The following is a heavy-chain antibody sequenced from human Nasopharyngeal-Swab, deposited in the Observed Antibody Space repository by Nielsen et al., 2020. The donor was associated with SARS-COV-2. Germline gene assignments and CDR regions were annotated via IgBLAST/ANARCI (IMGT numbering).Heavy chain of an antibody. J-gene: IGHJ4*02. CDR1: GYIFTGYG. CDR2: IIPIFGTA. CDR3: ARVESYDSSGYYFDY. D-gene: IGHD3-22*01. Sequence: SVKVSCKTSGYIFTGYGLSWVRQAPGQGLEWMGGIIPIFGTANYAQKFQGRVTITADESTSTAYMELSSLRSEDTAVYYCARVESYDSSGYYFDYWGQGTLVTVSS. V-gene: IGHV1-69*13.